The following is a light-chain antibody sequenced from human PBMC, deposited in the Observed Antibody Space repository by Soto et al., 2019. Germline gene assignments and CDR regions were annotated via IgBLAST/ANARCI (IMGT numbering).Light chain of an antibody. CDR3: QQSNNWPKP. J-gene: IGKJ1*01. CDR2: DAS. Sequence: EIVMTQSPATLSVSPGETATLSCRASQSVNSNLAWYQQKPGQAPRLLISDASTRAAGLPARFSGSGSGTEFTLTLSSLQSEDFAVYFCQQSNNWPKPFGQGTKVEIK. CDR1: QSVNSN. V-gene: IGKV3-15*01.